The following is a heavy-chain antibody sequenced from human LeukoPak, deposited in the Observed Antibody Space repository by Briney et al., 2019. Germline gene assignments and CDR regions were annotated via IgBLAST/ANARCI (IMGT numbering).Heavy chain of an antibody. Sequence: GGSLRLSCAASGFTFSNFGMHWVRQAPGKGLVWVSRISTDGSSTTYADSVKGRFTISRDNAKNTLYLQMNSLRAEDTAVYYCARAGGHSSPAGSWGQGTLVTVSS. D-gene: IGHD6-13*01. CDR1: GFTFSNFG. CDR2: ISTDGSST. J-gene: IGHJ5*02. V-gene: IGHV3-74*01. CDR3: ARAGGHSSPAGS.